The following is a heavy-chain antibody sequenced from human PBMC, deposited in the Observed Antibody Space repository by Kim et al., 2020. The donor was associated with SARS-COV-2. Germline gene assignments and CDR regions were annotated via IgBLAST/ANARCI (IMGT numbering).Heavy chain of an antibody. V-gene: IGHV3-48*03. CDR1: GFTFSSYE. J-gene: IGHJ6*02. CDR3: ARDGGYYYDSSGYYFSDYYYGMDV. Sequence: GGSLRLSCAASGFTFSSYEMNWVRQAPGKGLEWVSYISSSGSTIYYADSVKGRFTISRDNAKNSLYLQMNSLRAEDTAVYYCARDGGYYYDSSGYYFSDYYYGMDVWGQGTTVTVSS. D-gene: IGHD3-22*01. CDR2: ISSSGSTI.